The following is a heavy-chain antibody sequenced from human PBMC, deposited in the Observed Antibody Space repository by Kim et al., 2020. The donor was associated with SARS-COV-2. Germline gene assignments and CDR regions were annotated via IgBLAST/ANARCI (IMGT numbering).Heavy chain of an antibody. Sequence: ASVKVSCKASGYSFTSYDINWVRHATGQGLEWMGWVNPNSGNTGYAQKFQGRVTMTRNTATSTAYMELSSLRSEDTVVYYCASGPSGWYDYWGQGTLVTVSS. D-gene: IGHD6-19*01. CDR1: GYSFTSYD. V-gene: IGHV1-8*02. J-gene: IGHJ4*02. CDR2: VNPNSGNT. CDR3: ASGPSGWYDY.